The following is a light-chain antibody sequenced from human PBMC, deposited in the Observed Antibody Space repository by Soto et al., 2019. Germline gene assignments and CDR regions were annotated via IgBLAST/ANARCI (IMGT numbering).Light chain of an antibody. V-gene: IGKV1-33*01. J-gene: IGKJ5*01. CDR3: QQYDELPIT. CDR1: QDISNY. CDR2: DAS. Sequence: DIQMTQSPSSLSASVGDRVTITCQASQDISNYLNWYQQKPGKAPKLLIYDASNLETGVPSRFSGSRFGTDFTFAISSLEPEDIATYYCQQYDELPITFGQGTRLEIK.